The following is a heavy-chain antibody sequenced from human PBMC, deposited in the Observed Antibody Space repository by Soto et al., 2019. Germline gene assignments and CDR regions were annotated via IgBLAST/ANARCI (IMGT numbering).Heavy chain of an antibody. J-gene: IGHJ4*02. Sequence: SETLSLTCTVSGASVSSYYWSWFRQPVGKGLEWIGRIHSSGNLNYNPSLESRVTMSLDTSKNQFSLRLTSVTAADTALYLCARDVGKNYWGQGIRVTASS. V-gene: IGHV4-4*07. CDR3: ARDVGKNY. CDR2: IHSSGNL. CDR1: GASVSSYY. D-gene: IGHD3-10*01.